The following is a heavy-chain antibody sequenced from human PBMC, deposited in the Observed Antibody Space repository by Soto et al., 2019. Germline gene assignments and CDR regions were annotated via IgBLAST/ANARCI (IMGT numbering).Heavy chain of an antibody. Sequence: SETLFLTCAVYGGSFSGYYWSWMRQHPGKGLEWIGEINHSGSTNYNPSLKSRVTISVDTSKNQFSLKLSSVTAADTVVYYCARSLRAGSNNNWFDPWGEGTLVTVSS. J-gene: IGHJ5*02. V-gene: IGHV4-34*01. CDR2: INHSGST. D-gene: IGHD1-26*01. CDR1: GGSFSGYY. CDR3: ARSLRAGSNNNWFDP.